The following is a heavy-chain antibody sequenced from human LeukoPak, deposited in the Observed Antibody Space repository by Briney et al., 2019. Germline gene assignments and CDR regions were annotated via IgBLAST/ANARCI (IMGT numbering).Heavy chain of an antibody. J-gene: IGHJ4*02. V-gene: IGHV3-30-3*01. CDR3: ARDRSGGYCSSTSCYLSFDY. D-gene: IGHD2-2*01. Sequence: GGSLRLSCVASGFTFSSYAIHWVRQAQGKGLEWVAVISYDGTYKYYADSVKGRFNISRDNSKNTLFLQMNSLRDEDTAVYYCARDRSGGYCSSTSCYLSFDYWGQGTLVTVSS. CDR1: GFTFSSYA. CDR2: ISYDGTYK.